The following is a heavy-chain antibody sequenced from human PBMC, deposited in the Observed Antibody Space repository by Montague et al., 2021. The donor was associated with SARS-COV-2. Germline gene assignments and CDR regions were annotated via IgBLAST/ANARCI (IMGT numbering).Heavy chain of an antibody. CDR1: GGPISGSSDY. V-gene: IGHV4-39*01. CDR2: VDYSGST. D-gene: IGHD5-18*01. Sequence: SETLSLTCTVTGGPISGSSDYWGWIRQSPGKGLEWIASVDYSGSTYYSPSLKSRLTISVDTSKNQFSLKLNSVTAADTALYYCARRKYSYGWGDWGQGTLVTVSS. J-gene: IGHJ4*02. CDR3: ARRKYSYGWGD.